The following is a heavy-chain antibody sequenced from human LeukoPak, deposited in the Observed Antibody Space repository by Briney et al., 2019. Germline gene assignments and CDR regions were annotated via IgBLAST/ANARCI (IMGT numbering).Heavy chain of an antibody. D-gene: IGHD2-21*02. CDR3: AREDRTIGAVCSSLLDH. J-gene: IGHJ4*02. CDR1: GLTFSSDW. CDR2: INSGASTI. V-gene: IGHV3-74*01. Sequence: PGGSLRLSCAASGLTFSSDWMHWVRQVPGKGLVWVSRINSGASTINYADSVKGRFTISRDNAKNTLYLQMNNLRAEDTAVYYCAREDRTIGAVCSSLLDHWGRGTLVAVSS.